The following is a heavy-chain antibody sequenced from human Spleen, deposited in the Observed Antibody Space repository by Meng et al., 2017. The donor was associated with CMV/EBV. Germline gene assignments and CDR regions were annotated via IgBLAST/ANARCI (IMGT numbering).Heavy chain of an antibody. J-gene: IGHJ4*02. Sequence: GGSLRLSCAASGFPVSSNYISWVRQAPGKGLEWVSVIYSDGTTYYADSVKGRFTMSRDNSKNTLYLQMNSLRAEDTAVYYCARDERTTTVTFDYWGQGTLVTVSS. CDR2: IYSDGTT. D-gene: IGHD4-11*01. V-gene: IGHV3-53*05. CDR3: ARDERTTTVTFDY. CDR1: GFPVSSNY.